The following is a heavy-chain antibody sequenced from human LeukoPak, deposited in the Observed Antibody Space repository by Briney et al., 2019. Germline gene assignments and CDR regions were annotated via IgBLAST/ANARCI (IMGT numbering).Heavy chain of an antibody. CDR2: IKQDGSEK. D-gene: IGHD1-26*01. CDR1: GFTFSGYW. CDR3: AREEKWELLYPGDY. J-gene: IGHJ4*02. Sequence: TGGSLRLSCAASGFTFSGYWMRWVRQAPGKGLEWVANIKQDGSEKYYVDSVKGRFTISRDNSKNTLYLQMNSLRAEDTAVYYCAREEKWELLYPGDYWGQGTLVTVSS. V-gene: IGHV3-7*01.